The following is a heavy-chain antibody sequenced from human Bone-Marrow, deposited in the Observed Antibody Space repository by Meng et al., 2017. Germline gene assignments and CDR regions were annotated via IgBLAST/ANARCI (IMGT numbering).Heavy chain of an antibody. CDR3: AASPGWWRIDS. J-gene: IGHJ4*02. CDR1: GASVSSGYG. CDR2: FHHSGTT. V-gene: IGHV4-4*02. D-gene: IGHD6-19*01. Sequence: VLLQGSGLGLVKPSGTLCLTVGVAGASVSSGYGGSWVRQPPGKGLEWIGEFHHSGTTNYNPSLRSRVTISVDTSKNQFSLRLTSVTAADTAVYYCAASPGWWRIDSWGQGTLVTVSS.